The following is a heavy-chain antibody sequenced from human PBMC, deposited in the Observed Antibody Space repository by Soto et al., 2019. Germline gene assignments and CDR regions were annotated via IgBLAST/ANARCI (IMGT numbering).Heavy chain of an antibody. CDR3: ARYSNNWFQTEGMDV. V-gene: IGHV4-4*07. CDR1: VDSITTDY. CDR2: IDTSGNT. Sequence: SDTLSLTCTVSVDSITTDYWSWIRQPAGKGLEWIGRIDTSGNTNYNPSLKSRVTMSVDTSKKQFSLKLTSVTAADTAVYYCARYSNNWFQTEGMDVWGQGTTVT. D-gene: IGHD6-13*01. J-gene: IGHJ6*02.